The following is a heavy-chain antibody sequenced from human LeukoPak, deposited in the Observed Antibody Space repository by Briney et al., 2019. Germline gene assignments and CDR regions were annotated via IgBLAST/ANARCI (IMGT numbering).Heavy chain of an antibody. V-gene: IGHV3-53*01. CDR1: GLTVSSNS. CDR2: IYSGST. J-gene: IGHJ4*02. D-gene: IGHD6-13*01. CDR3: ARGKSSSGYYFDY. Sequence: GGSLRLSCGVSGLTVSSNSMSWVRQAPGEGVEGVSVIYSGSTYYADSVKGRFTISRDNSKNTLYLQMNSLRAEDTAVYYCARGKSSSGYYFDYWGQGTLVTVSS.